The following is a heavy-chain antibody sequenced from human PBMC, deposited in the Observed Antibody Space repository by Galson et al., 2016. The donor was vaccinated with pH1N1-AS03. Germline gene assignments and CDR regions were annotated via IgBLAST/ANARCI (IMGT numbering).Heavy chain of an antibody. CDR1: GGSINSDAYY. CDR3: ARQVAVAGTFYFDY. J-gene: IGHJ4*02. V-gene: IGHV4-31*01. D-gene: IGHD6-19*01. Sequence: LSLTCTASGGSINSDAYYWSWVRQHPGKGLEWIGYIFYSESTYYNPSLKSLVTISLDTSKNQFSLRLSSVTAADTAVYYCARQVAVAGTFYFDYWGQGTLVIVSS. CDR2: IFYSEST.